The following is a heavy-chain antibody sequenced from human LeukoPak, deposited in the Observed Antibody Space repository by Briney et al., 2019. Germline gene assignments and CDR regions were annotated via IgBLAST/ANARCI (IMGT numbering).Heavy chain of an antibody. Sequence: GGSLRLSCAASGFTFSDYYMSWIRQAPGKGLEWVANINRDGTEKYYVDSVKGRFTISRDNAKNSLYLQMNSLKADDTAVYYCTRGAGTGWRFDSWGQGTLVTVSS. D-gene: IGHD6-19*01. CDR1: GFTFSDYY. V-gene: IGHV3-7*01. CDR2: INRDGTEK. J-gene: IGHJ4*02. CDR3: TRGAGTGWRFDS.